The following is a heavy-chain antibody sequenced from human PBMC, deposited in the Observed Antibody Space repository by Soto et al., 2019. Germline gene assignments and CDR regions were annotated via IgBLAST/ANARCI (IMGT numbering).Heavy chain of an antibody. D-gene: IGHD5-18*01. CDR3: ARLRYSYGSVYAMDV. CDR1: GYIFTKYW. J-gene: IGHJ6*02. V-gene: IGHV5-10-1*01. Sequence: PGSSLKFSCKGSGYIFTKYWISWVRQKPGEGLEWMARIDPSDSYISYSPSFQGHVTISTDNSITTAYLQWSSLKASDTATYYCARLRYSYGSVYAMDVWGQGTTVTVSS. CDR2: IDPSDSYI.